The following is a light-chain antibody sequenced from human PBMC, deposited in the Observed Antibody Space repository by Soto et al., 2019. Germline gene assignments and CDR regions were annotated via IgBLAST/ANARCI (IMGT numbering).Light chain of an antibody. J-gene: IGKJ4*01. CDR3: QQCDNLPLT. CDR2: DAS. Sequence: DIQMTQSPSSLSASVGDRVTITCQASQDISNYLNWYQQKPGKAPKLLIYDASNLETGVPSRFSGSGSGTDFTFTISSLQPEDIATYYCQQCDNLPLTFGGGTKGDIK. V-gene: IGKV1-33*01. CDR1: QDISNY.